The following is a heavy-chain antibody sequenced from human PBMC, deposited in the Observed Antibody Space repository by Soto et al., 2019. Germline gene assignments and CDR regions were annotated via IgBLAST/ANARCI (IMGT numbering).Heavy chain of an antibody. CDR1: GYTFTSYG. J-gene: IGHJ4*02. CDR2: ISAYNGNT. D-gene: IGHD3-10*01. CDR3: AISSYGSGSYYNLDY. Sequence: ASVKVSCKASGYTFTSYGISWVRQAPGQGLEWMGWISAYNGNTNYAQKLQGRVTMTTDTSTSTAYIELRSLRSDDTAVYYCAISSYGSGSYYNLDYWGQGTLVTVSS. V-gene: IGHV1-18*04.